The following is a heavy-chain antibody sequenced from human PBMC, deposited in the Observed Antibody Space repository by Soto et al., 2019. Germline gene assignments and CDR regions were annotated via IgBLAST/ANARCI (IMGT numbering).Heavy chain of an antibody. CDR1: GGSFSGYY. CDR3: ANTNYGSGANWFDP. Sequence: SETLSLTCAIYGGSFSGYYWSWLRQPPGKGLEWIGEINHSGSTNYNPSLKSRVTISRDNSKNTLYLQMNSLRAEDTAVYYCANTNYGSGANWFDPWGQGTLVTVSS. D-gene: IGHD3-10*01. V-gene: IGHV4-34*01. CDR2: INHSGST. J-gene: IGHJ5*02.